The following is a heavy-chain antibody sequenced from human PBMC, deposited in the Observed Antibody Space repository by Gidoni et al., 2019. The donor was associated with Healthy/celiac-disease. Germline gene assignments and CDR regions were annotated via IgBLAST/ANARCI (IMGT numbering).Heavy chain of an antibody. CDR3: ARDEGTTYFDS. D-gene: IGHD4-17*01. CDR2: IYSGGST. J-gene: IGHJ4*02. CDR1: GFTVNINY. Sequence: EVQLVESGGGLVEPGGSLRLSCAASGFTVNINYMGWVRQAPGKGLEWVSVIYSGGSTYYADSVKGRFTISRDNSKNTLYLQMNSLRAEDTAVYYCARDEGTTYFDSWGQGTLVTVSS. V-gene: IGHV3-66*02.